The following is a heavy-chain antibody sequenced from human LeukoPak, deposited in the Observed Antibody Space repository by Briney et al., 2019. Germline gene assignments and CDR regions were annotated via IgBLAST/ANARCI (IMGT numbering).Heavy chain of an antibody. J-gene: IGHJ4*02. CDR1: GGSISYSSYY. CDR3: ARFPGSYGDYYDSSGSLYYFDY. V-gene: IGHV4-39*07. CDR2: IHYSGST. D-gene: IGHD3-22*01. Sequence: SETLSLTCTVSGGSISYSSYYWGWIRQPPGKGLEWIGSIHYSGSTYYNPSLKSRVTISVDTSKNQFSLKLSSVTAADTAVYYCARFPGSYGDYYDSSGSLYYFDYWGQGTLVTVSS.